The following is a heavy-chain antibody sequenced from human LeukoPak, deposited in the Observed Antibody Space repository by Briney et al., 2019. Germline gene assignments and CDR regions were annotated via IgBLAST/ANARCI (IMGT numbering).Heavy chain of an antibody. J-gene: IGHJ4*02. D-gene: IGHD3-10*01. CDR2: IYPSDSDT. Sequence: PGESLKISCKGSGYDFSSYWIAWVRQMPGKGLEWMGMIYPSDSDTRYSPSFQGQVTISVDKSISAAYLQWSSLKASDTAIYYCARRPGGAYGSGSYFDYWGQGTLVTVSS. CDR3: ARRPGGAYGSGSYFDY. CDR1: GYDFSSYW. V-gene: IGHV5-51*01.